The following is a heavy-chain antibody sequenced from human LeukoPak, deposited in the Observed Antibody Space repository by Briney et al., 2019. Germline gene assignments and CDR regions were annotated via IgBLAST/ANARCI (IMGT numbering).Heavy chain of an antibody. CDR3: ARMPVYDILTCWFDY. V-gene: IGHV3-23*01. CDR1: GLIFSSFA. D-gene: IGHD3-9*01. CDR2: ISGSGGST. J-gene: IGHJ4*02. Sequence: PGGSLRLSCAASGLIFSSFAMSWVRQAPGKGLEWVSAISGSGGSTSYADSVKGRFTISRDNSKNTLYLQMISLGAEDTAVYYCARMPVYDILTCWFDYWGQGTLVTVSS.